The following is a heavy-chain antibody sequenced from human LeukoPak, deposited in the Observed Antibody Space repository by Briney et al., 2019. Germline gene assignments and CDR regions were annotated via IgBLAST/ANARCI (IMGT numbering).Heavy chain of an antibody. Sequence: PGESLKISCKGSGYSFTSYWIGWVRQMPGKGLEWVRIIYPGDSDTRYSPSFQGQVTISADKSISTAYLQWSSLKASDTAMYYCARLKLGMVRGIIPGDAFDIWGQGTMVTVSS. J-gene: IGHJ3*02. V-gene: IGHV5-51*01. CDR2: IYPGDSDT. D-gene: IGHD3-10*01. CDR1: GYSFTSYW. CDR3: ARLKLGMVRGIIPGDAFDI.